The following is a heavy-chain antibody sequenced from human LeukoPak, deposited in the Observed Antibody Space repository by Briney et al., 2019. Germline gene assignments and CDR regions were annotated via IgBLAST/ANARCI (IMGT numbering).Heavy chain of an antibody. D-gene: IGHD4-11*01. CDR2: INWNGGST. CDR3: ARDPVTTFPVDWFDP. V-gene: IGHV3-20*04. CDR1: GFTFDDYG. Sequence: RPGGSLRLSCAASGFTFDDYGMSWVRQAPGKGLEWVSGINWNGGSTGYADSVKGRFTISRDNAKNSLYLQMNSLRAEDTAVYYCARDPVTTFPVDWFDPWGQGTLVTVSS. J-gene: IGHJ5*02.